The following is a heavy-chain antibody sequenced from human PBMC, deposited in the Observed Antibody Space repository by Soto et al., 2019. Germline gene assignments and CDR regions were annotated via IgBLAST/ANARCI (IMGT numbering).Heavy chain of an antibody. CDR2: IRGGGDGT. D-gene: IGHD2-8*01. J-gene: IGHJ3*01. CDR1: GFTFYNYA. V-gene: IGHV3-23*01. Sequence: EVQLLESGGGLVRPGGSLRLSCAASGFTFYNYAMNWVRQAPGKGLELVSTIRGGGDGTYYADSVKGRFTISSDNSRKAVYVQMNTLRAEETAVYYCATKGLGCIATYCTTGDCHYAFDVWGQGTLVTVSS. CDR3: ATKGLGCIATYCTTGDCHYAFDV.